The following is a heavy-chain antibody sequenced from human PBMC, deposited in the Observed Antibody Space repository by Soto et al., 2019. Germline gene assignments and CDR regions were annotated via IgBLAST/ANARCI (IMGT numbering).Heavy chain of an antibody. CDR2: INHSGST. D-gene: IGHD5-12*01. V-gene: IGHV4-34*01. J-gene: IGHJ4*02. Sequence: QVQLQQWGAGLLKPSETLSLTCAVYGGSFSGYYWSWIRQPPGKGLEWIGEINHSGSTNYNPSLKSRVTISVDTSKNQFSLKLSAVTAADTTVYYCARSKRGPSLDYWVQGTLVTVSS. CDR1: GGSFSGYY. CDR3: ARSKRGPSLDY.